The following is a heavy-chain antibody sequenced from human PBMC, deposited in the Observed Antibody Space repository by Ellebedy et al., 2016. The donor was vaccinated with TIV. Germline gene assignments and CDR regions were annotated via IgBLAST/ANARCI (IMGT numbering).Heavy chain of an antibody. CDR2: IHSDGRTT. J-gene: IGHJ4*02. Sequence: GESLKISCAASGFTFSSYRMHWVRQAPGKGLVWVSRIHSDGRTTSYADSVKGRFTISRDSANNMLYLQMNSLRAEDTAVFYCVRDQMGSSYPFDYWGQGTLVTVSP. CDR3: VRDQMGSSYPFDY. V-gene: IGHV3-74*01. CDR1: GFTFSSYR. D-gene: IGHD5-24*01.